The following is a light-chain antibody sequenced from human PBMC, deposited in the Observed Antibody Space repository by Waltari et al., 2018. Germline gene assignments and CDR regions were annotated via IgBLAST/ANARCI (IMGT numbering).Light chain of an antibody. CDR3: QVWDTSSDHVV. V-gene: IGLV3-21*04. Sequence: SYVLTQAPSVSVAPGKTARITCGGNNIGSKSVHWYQQKPGQAPVLVIYNDSHRPSGIPERFSGSNSGNTATLTISRVEGGDEADYYCQVWDTSSDHVVFGGGTKLTVL. CDR2: NDS. CDR1: NIGSKS. J-gene: IGLJ2*01.